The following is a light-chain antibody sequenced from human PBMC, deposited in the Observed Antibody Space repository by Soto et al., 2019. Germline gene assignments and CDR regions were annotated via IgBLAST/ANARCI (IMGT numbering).Light chain of an antibody. CDR3: QQYNNWPPIT. CDR2: GAS. Sequence: EIVMRQSPATLSVSPGERATLSCRASQSVSSNLAWYQQKPGQAPRLLIYGASTRATGVPARFSGSGSGTEFTLTISSLQSEDFAVYYCQQYNNWPPITVGQGTRVEIK. J-gene: IGKJ5*01. V-gene: IGKV3-15*01. CDR1: QSVSSN.